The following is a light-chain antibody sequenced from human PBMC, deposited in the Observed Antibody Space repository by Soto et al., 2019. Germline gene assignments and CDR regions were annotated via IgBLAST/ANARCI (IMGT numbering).Light chain of an antibody. CDR2: AAS. CDR1: QSISSY. V-gene: IGKV1-39*01. Sequence: DIQMTQSPSSVSASVGDRVTITCRASQSISSYLNWYQQKPGKAPKLLIYAASNLQSGVPSRFSGSGSGTDFTLTISRLEPEDFATYYCQQSYSTFYTFGQGTKLEIK. CDR3: QQSYSTFYT. J-gene: IGKJ2*01.